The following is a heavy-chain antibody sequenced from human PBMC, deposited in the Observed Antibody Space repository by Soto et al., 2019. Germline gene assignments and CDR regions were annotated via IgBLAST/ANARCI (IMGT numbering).Heavy chain of an antibody. Sequence: SETLSLTCAVYGGSFSGYYWSWIRQPPGKGLEWIGEINHSGSTNYNPSLKSRVTISVDTSKNQFSLKLSSVTAADTAVYYCASDTYYYGSGRADYWGQGTLVTVSS. CDR3: ASDTYYYGSGRADY. J-gene: IGHJ4*02. D-gene: IGHD3-10*01. V-gene: IGHV4-34*01. CDR2: INHSGST. CDR1: GGSFSGYY.